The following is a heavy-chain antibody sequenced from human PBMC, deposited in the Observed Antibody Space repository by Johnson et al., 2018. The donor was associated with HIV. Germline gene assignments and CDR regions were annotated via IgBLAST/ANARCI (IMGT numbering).Heavy chain of an antibody. J-gene: IGHJ3*02. CDR3: ARVPSFLGRGLDAFDI. V-gene: IGHV3-66*01. CDR1: GFTVSSNY. Sequence: VQLVESGGGLVQPGGSLRLSCAASGFTVSSNYMSWVRQAPGKGLEWVSIIYSGGSTYYADSVQGRFTISSDNSKHSLYLQMNSLRAEDTALYYCARVPSFLGRGLDAFDIWGQGTMVTVSS. D-gene: IGHD2/OR15-2a*01. CDR2: IYSGGST.